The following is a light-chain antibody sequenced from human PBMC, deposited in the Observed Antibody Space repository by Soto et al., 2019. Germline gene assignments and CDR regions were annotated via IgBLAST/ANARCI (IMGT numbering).Light chain of an antibody. CDR2: NND. V-gene: IGLV1-44*01. J-gene: IGLJ3*02. CDR1: SSNIGSNT. CDR3: AAWDDSLNGWV. Sequence: QSVLTQAPSASGIPGQRVTISCSGTSSNIGSNTVNWYQQLPGTAPKLLIYNNDQRPSGVPDRFSGSKSGTSASLAIGGLQSEDEADYYCAAWDDSLNGWVFGGGTQLTVL.